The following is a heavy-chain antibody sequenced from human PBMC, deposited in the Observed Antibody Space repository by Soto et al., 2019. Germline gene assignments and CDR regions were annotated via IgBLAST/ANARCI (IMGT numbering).Heavy chain of an antibody. J-gene: IGHJ4*02. V-gene: IGHV4-39*01. CDR1: GGSIRSSSYY. D-gene: IGHD4-17*01. Sequence: PSETLSLTCTVSGGSIRSSSYYWGWIRQPPGKGLEWIGSIYYSGSTYYNPSLKSRVTISVDTSKNQFSLKLSSVTAADTAVYYCARLMMTTVSNFDYWGQGTLVTVSS. CDR3: ARLMMTTVSNFDY. CDR2: IYYSGST.